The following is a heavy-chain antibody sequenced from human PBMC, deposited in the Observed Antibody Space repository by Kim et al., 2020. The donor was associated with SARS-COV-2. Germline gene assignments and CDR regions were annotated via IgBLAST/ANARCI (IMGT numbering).Heavy chain of an antibody. CDR1: GFTFSNAW. V-gene: IGHV3-15*01. J-gene: IGHJ4*02. D-gene: IGHD6-13*01. CDR3: TTDSSRFTGIAAAGTSY. Sequence: GGSLRLSCAASGFTFSNAWMSWVRQAPGKGLEWVGRIKSKTDGGTTDYAAPVKGRFTISRDDSKNTLYLQMNSLKTEDTAGYYCTTDSSRFTGIAAAGTSYWGQGTLVTVSS. CDR2: IKSKTDGGTT.